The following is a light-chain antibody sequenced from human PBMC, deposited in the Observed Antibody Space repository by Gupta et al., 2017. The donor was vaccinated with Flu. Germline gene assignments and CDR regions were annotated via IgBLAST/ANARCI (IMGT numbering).Light chain of an antibody. V-gene: IGKV3-11*01. J-gene: IGKJ2*01. Sequence: DILSLSPDETATLSSGTRKGVSSYLAWYQKKPGQAPRLLIYDASKRATGIPARFSGSGSGTDFTLTISSLEPEDFAVYYCQKRTNWPPYTFGQGTKLEIK. CDR1: KGVSSY. CDR2: DAS. CDR3: QKRTNWPPYT.